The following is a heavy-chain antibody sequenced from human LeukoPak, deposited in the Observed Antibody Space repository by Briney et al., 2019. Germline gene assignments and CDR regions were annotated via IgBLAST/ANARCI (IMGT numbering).Heavy chain of an antibody. V-gene: IGHV3-23*01. D-gene: IGHD3/OR15-3a*01. J-gene: IGHJ4*02. CDR2: ITGSGDYT. CDR3: AKELGDWSALQNDY. Sequence: PGGSLRLSCAASGFTFSSYSMNWVRQAPGKGLEWVSAITGSGDYTYYADSVKGRFTISRDNSKNKLYLQMSSLRAEDTAIYYCAKELGDWSALQNDYRGQGTLVTVSS. CDR1: GFTFSSYS.